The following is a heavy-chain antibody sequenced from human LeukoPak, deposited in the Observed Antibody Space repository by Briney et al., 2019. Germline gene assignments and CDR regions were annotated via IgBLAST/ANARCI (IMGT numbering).Heavy chain of an antibody. CDR1: GGSISSGSYY. Sequence: SETLSLTCTVSGGSISSGSYYWSWIRQPAGKGLEWIGRIYTSGSTNYNPSLKSRVTISVDTSKNQFSLKLSSVTAADTAVYYCARKRRWAGYSSLTVEDAFDIWGQGTMVTVSS. J-gene: IGHJ3*02. D-gene: IGHD6-6*01. CDR2: IYTSGST. V-gene: IGHV4-61*02. CDR3: ARKRRWAGYSSLTVEDAFDI.